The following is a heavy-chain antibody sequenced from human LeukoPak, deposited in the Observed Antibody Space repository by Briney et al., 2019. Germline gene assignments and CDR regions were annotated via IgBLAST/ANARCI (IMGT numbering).Heavy chain of an antibody. CDR3: ARALDGLIVASDAFDI. D-gene: IGHD3-22*01. V-gene: IGHV4-59*01. CDR2: IYYSGST. CDR1: GGSISSYY. Sequence: SETLSLTCTVSGGSISSYYWSWIRQPPGKGLEWIGYIYYSGSTNYNPSLKSRVTISVDTSKNQFSLKLSSVTAADTAVYYCARALDGLIVASDAFDIWGQGTMVTVSS. J-gene: IGHJ3*02.